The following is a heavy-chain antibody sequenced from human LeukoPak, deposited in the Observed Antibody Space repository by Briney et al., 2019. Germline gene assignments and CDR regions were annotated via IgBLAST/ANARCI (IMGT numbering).Heavy chain of an antibody. V-gene: IGHV1-2*02. CDR2: INPNSGGT. Sequence: VASVKVSCKASGYTFTGYYMHWVRQAPGQGLEWMGWINPNSGGTNYAQTFQGRVTMTRDTSISTAYMELTRLRSDDTAVYYCARGLTTVTALYFFGYWGQGTLVTVSS. CDR1: GYTFTGYY. J-gene: IGHJ4*02. D-gene: IGHD4-17*01. CDR3: ARGLTTVTALYFFGY.